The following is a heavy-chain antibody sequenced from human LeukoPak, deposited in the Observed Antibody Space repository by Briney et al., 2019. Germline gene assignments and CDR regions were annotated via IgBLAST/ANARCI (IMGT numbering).Heavy chain of an antibody. J-gene: IGHJ6*02. D-gene: IGHD3-9*01. V-gene: IGHV3-23*01. CDR2: ITSTGDST. CDR1: GFTFSNYA. Sequence: GGSLRLSCAASGFTFSNYAMRWVRQAPGKGLEWVSTITSTGDSTYYADSVKGRFTISRDNSKNTLCLQMNSLRAEDTAVYYCAKVLRYFMDVWGQGTTVTVSS. CDR3: AKVLRYFMDV.